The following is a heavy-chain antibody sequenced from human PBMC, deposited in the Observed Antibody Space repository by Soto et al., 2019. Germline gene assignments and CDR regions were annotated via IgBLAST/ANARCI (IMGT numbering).Heavy chain of an antibody. V-gene: IGHV1-18*01. CDR1: GYTFSRYG. CDR2: ISGYNGDT. D-gene: IGHD2-8*01. Sequence: ASVKVSCKASGYTFSRYGISWVRQAPGQGLEWMGWISGYNGDTIYAQKVQGRVTMTIDTSTCTAYMELRSLTSDDTAIYYCAKNGQPPYYYYGMDVWGQGTTVTVSS. CDR3: AKNGQPPYYYYGMDV. J-gene: IGHJ6*02.